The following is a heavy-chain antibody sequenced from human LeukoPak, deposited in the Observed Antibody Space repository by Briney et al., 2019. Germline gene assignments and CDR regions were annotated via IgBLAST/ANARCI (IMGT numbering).Heavy chain of an antibody. CDR2: ISWNSGSI. V-gene: IGHV3-9*01. CDR3: LTIVETDLDAFDI. D-gene: IGHD2-21*01. J-gene: IGHJ3*02. Sequence: GGSLRLSCAASGFTFDDYAMHWVRQAPGKGLEWVSGISWNSGSIGYADSVKGRFTISRDNAKSTLYLQMNSLRAEDTAVYYCLTIVETDLDAFDIWGQGTKVTVSS. CDR1: GFTFDDYA.